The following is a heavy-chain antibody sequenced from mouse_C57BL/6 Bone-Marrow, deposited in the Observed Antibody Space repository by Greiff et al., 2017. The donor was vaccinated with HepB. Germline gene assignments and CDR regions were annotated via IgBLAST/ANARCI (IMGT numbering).Heavy chain of an antibody. CDR2: ISYDGSN. V-gene: IGHV3-6*01. CDR1: GYSITSGYY. J-gene: IGHJ2*01. Sequence: VQLKESGPGLVKPSQSLSLTCSVTGYSITSGYYWNWIRQFPGNKLEWMGYISYDGSNNYNPSLKNRISITRDTSKNQFFLKLNSVTTEDTATYYCARARPYGNYDYWGQGTTLTVSS. D-gene: IGHD2-1*01. CDR3: ARARPYGNYDY.